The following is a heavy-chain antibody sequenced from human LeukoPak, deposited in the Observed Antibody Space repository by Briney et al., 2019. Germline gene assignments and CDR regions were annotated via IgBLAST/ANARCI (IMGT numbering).Heavy chain of an antibody. V-gene: IGHV3-23*01. Sequence: QSGGSLRLSCAASGFTFSSYAMSWVRQAPGKGLEWVSAISGSGGSTYYADSVKGRFTISRDNSKNTLYLQMNSLRAEDTAVYYCAKGVSDVSGYESLFDYWGQGTLVTVSS. CDR2: ISGSGGST. CDR1: GFTFSSYA. CDR3: AKGVSDVSGYESLFDY. J-gene: IGHJ4*02. D-gene: IGHD5-12*01.